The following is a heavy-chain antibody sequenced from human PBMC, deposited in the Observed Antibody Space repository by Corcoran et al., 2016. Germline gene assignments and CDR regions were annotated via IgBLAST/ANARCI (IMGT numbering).Heavy chain of an antibody. V-gene: IGHV5-51*01. J-gene: IGHJ3*02. CDR2: IYPGDSDT. CDR3: ARLNYYDSTHRPGAFDI. D-gene: IGHD3-22*01. CDR1: GYSFTSYW. Sequence: EVQLVQSGAEVKKPGESLKISCKGSGYSFTSYWIGWVRQMPGKGLEWMGIIYPGDSDTRYSPAFQGQVTISADKSISTAYLQWSSLKASDTAMYYCARLNYYDSTHRPGAFDIWGQGTMVTVSS.